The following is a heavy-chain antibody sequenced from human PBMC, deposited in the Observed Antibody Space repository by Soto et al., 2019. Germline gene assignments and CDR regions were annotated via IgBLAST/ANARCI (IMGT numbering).Heavy chain of an antibody. CDR1: GDAFTNYW. CDR2: IDPSDSYT. D-gene: IGHD3-10*01. J-gene: IGHJ4*02. V-gene: IGHV5-10-1*01. Sequence: GESLKISCKGSGDAFTNYWITWVRQMPGKGLEWMGRIDPSDSYTNYSPSFQGHVTISADKSISTAYLQWSSLKASDTAMYYCATDYYASGSYLDHWGQGTLVTVSS. CDR3: ATDYYASGSYLDH.